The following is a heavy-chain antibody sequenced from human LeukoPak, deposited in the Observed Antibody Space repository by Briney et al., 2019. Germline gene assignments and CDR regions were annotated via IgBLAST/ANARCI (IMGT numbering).Heavy chain of an antibody. CDR2: MNPNSGNT. CDR1: GYTFTSYD. Sequence: ASVKVSCKASGYTFTSYDINWVRQATGQGLEWMGWMNPNSGNTGYAQKFQGRVTMTRNTSISTAYMELSSLRSEDTAVYYCARGHDFWSGYYMDVWGKGTTVTVSS. J-gene: IGHJ6*03. D-gene: IGHD3-3*01. CDR3: ARGHDFWSGYYMDV. V-gene: IGHV1-8*01.